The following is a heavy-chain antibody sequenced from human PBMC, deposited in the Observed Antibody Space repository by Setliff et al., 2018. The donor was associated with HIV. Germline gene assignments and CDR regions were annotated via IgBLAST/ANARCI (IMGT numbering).Heavy chain of an antibody. CDR3: ASFRISPPDY. Sequence: GGSLRLSCAASGFNFSNYWMSWVRQAPGKGLEWVANIKQDGSEKYYVDSVKGRFTISRDNAKNSLYLQMNSLRAEDTAVYYCASFRISPPDYWGQGTRVTVSS. CDR2: IKQDGSEK. CDR1: GFNFSNYW. D-gene: IGHD3-3*01. J-gene: IGHJ4*02. V-gene: IGHV3-7*03.